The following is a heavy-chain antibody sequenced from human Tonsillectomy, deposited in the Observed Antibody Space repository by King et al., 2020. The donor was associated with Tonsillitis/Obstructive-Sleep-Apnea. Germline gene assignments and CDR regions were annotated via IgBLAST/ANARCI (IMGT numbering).Heavy chain of an antibody. CDR3: ARFPRILYDFDY. J-gene: IGHJ4*02. CDR2: IYYSGST. CDR1: GGSISSSSYY. D-gene: IGHD2-8*01. V-gene: IGHV4-39*01. Sequence: QLQESGPGLVKPSETLSLTCTVSGGSISSSSYYWGWIRQPPGQGLEWIGSIYYSGSTYYNPSLKSRVTISVDTSKNQFSLKLSSVTAADTAVYYCARFPRILYDFDYWGQGTLVTVSS.